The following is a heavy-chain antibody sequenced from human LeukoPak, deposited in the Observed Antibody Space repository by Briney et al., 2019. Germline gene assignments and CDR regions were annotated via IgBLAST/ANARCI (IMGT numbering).Heavy chain of an antibody. CDR2: IIPIFGTA. J-gene: IGHJ4*02. D-gene: IGHD3-10*01. CDR3: VNYGSGSYFGI. V-gene: IGHV1-69*13. Sequence: GASVKVSCKASGGTFSSYAISWVRQAPGQGLEWMGGIIPIFGTANYAQKFQGRVTITADESTGTAYMELSSLRSEDTAVYYCVNYGSGSYFGIWGQGTLVTVSS. CDR1: GGTFSSYA.